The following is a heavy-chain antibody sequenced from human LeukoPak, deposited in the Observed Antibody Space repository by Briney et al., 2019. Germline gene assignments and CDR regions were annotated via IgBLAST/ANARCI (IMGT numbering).Heavy chain of an antibody. D-gene: IGHD5-12*01. V-gene: IGHV3-20*04. CDR2: INWNGGST. CDR3: AREGGYSGYDSHYYYYYMDV. J-gene: IGHJ6*03. Sequence: GGSLRLSCVGSGFTFRTYAMSWVRQAPGKGLEWVSGINWNGGSTGYADSVKGRFTISRDNAKNSLYLQMNSLRAEDTALYYCAREGGYSGYDSHYYYYYMDVWGKGTTVTVSS. CDR1: GFTFRTYA.